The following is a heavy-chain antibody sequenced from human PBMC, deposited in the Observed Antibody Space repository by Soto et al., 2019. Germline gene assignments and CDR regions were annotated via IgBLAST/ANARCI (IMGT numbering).Heavy chain of an antibody. V-gene: IGHV1-24*01. CDR2: FDPEDGET. Sequence: ASVNVSCKVSGYTLTELSMHWVRQAPGKGLEWMGGFDPEDGETIYAQKFQGRVTMTEDTSTDTAYMELSSLRSEDTAVYYCALYCSSTSCYFDYWGQGTLVTVSS. CDR3: ALYCSSTSCYFDY. CDR1: GYTLTELS. J-gene: IGHJ4*02. D-gene: IGHD2-2*01.